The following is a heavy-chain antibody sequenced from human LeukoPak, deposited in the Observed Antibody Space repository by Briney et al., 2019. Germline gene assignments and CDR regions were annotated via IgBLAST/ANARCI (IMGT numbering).Heavy chain of an antibody. CDR3: VKTSRGYNWNDSPYYFDY. J-gene: IGHJ4*02. V-gene: IGHV3-64D*06. Sequence: GGSLRLSCAASGFTFSSYAMHWVRQAPGKGLEYVSAISSNGGSTYYADSVRGRFTISRDNSKNTLYLQMSSLRAEDTAVYYCVKTSRGYNWNDSPYYFDYWGQGTLVTVSS. D-gene: IGHD1-1*01. CDR2: ISSNGGST. CDR1: GFTFSSYA.